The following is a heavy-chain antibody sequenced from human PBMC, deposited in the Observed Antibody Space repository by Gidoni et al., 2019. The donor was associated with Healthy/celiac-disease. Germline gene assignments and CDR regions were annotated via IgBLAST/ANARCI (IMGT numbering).Heavy chain of an antibody. D-gene: IGHD2-8*01. CDR3: ARSHEMGYYYYGMDV. Sequence: QVQLVQSGAEVKKPGSSVKVSCKSSGGTFSSYAISWVRQAPGQGLEWMGRIIPILGIANYAQKFQGRVTITADKSTSTAYMELSSLRSEDTAVYYCARSHEMGYYYYGMDVWGQGTTVTVSS. J-gene: IGHJ6*02. CDR1: GGTFSSYA. CDR2: IIPILGIA. V-gene: IGHV1-69*04.